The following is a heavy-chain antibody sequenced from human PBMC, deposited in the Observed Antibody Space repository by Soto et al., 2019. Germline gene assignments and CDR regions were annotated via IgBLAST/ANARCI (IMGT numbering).Heavy chain of an antibody. J-gene: IGHJ4*02. CDR2: IMPIFGTA. CDR1: GGTFSSYA. Sequence: QVQLVQSGAEVKKPGSSVKVSCKASGGTFSSYAISWVRQAPGQGLEWMGGIMPIFGTANYAQKFQGRVTITADESTSTAYMGLGSLRSEDTAVYYCAATRTNFGVGQLDYWGQGTLVTVSS. V-gene: IGHV1-69*01. CDR3: AATRTNFGVGQLDY. D-gene: IGHD3-3*01.